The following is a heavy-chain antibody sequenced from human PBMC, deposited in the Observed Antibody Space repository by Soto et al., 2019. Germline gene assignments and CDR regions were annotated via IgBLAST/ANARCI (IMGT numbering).Heavy chain of an antibody. V-gene: IGHV3-74*01. CDR3: ARHLTYCSAGSCYSDFPYYGMDV. Sequence: GSLRLSCAASGFTFSSYWMHWVRQAPGKGLVWVSRINSDGSSTSYADSVKGRFTISRDNAKNTLYLQMNSLRAEDTAVYYCARHLTYCSAGSCYSDFPYYGMDVWGQGTTVTVSS. D-gene: IGHD2-15*01. CDR2: INSDGSST. J-gene: IGHJ6*02. CDR1: GFTFSSYW.